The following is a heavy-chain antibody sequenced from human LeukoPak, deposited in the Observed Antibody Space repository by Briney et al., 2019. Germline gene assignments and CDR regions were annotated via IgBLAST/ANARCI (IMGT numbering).Heavy chain of an antibody. CDR2: MNPNSGNT. D-gene: IGHD3-3*01. V-gene: IGHV1-8*01. Sequence: ASVKVSCKASGYTFTSYDINWVRQATGQGLEWMGWMNPNSGNTGYAQKFQGRVTMTRNTSISTAYMELTSLRSEDTAVYYCARQISYDFWSGYPYYYYYYYMDVWGKGTTVTVSS. CDR3: ARQISYDFWSGYPYYYYYYYMDV. CDR1: GYTFTSYD. J-gene: IGHJ6*03.